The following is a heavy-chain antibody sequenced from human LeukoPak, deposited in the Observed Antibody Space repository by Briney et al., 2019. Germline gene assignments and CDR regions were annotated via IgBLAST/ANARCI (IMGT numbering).Heavy chain of an antibody. V-gene: IGHV3-23*01. CDR1: GFTFSSYA. D-gene: IGHD5-18*01. Sequence: GGSLRLSCAASGFTFSSYAMSWVRQAPGKGLEWVSAISGSGGSTYYADSVKGRFTISRDNSKSTLYLQMNSLRAEDTAVYYCAKDRIQLSARKFDYWGQGTLVAVSS. J-gene: IGHJ4*02. CDR2: ISGSGGST. CDR3: AKDRIQLSARKFDY.